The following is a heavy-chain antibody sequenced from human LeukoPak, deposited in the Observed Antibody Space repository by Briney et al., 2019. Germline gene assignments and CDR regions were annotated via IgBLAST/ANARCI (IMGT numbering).Heavy chain of an antibody. J-gene: IGHJ4*02. CDR3: ARVVTIFGVDPLGY. CDR2: IIPIFGTA. V-gene: IGHV1-69*13. CDR1: GGTFSSYA. Sequence: AASVKVSCKASGGTFSSYAISWVRQAPGQGLEWMGGIIPIFGTANYAQKFQGRVTITADESTSTAYMELSSLRSEDTAVYYCARVVTIFGVDPLGYWGQGTLVTVSS. D-gene: IGHD3-3*01.